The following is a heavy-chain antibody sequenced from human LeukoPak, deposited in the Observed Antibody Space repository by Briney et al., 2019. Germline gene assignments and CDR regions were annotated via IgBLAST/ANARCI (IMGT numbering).Heavy chain of an antibody. Sequence: GGSLRLSCAASGFTFSSYVMHWVRQAPGKGLEWVAVILYDGSYKHYADSVKGRFSISRDNSKNTLYLQMNSLRAEDAAVYYCARDLRLYSSSGHFDYWGQGTLVTVSS. V-gene: IGHV3-30*01. J-gene: IGHJ4*02. CDR3: ARDLRLYSSSGHFDY. CDR1: GFTFSSYV. D-gene: IGHD6-13*01. CDR2: ILYDGSYK.